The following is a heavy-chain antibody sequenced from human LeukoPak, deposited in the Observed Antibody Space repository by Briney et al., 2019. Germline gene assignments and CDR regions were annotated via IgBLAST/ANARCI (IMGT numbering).Heavy chain of an antibody. Sequence: GGSLRLSCAASGFTFSSYAMHWVRQAPGKGLEWVAVISYDGSNKYYADSVKGRFTISRDNAKNSLYLQMNSLRAEDTAVYYCARPPTYYYDSSNGIDYWGQGTLVTVSS. CDR1: GFTFSSYA. V-gene: IGHV3-30*04. CDR3: ARPPTYYYDSSNGIDY. J-gene: IGHJ4*02. CDR2: ISYDGSNK. D-gene: IGHD3-22*01.